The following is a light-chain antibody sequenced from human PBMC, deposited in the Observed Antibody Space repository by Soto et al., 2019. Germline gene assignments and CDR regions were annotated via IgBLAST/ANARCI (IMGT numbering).Light chain of an antibody. CDR1: QNISNY. J-gene: IGKJ5*01. Sequence: DIEMTQSPSSLSASIGDRVTISCRASQNISNYLNWYQQKSGKAPKLLIDGASSLRSRVPSRFGGTGSGTDFTLTISSLQPEDFAIYYCQQTYTTPEITFGQGTRLEIK. CDR2: GAS. CDR3: QQTYTTPEIT. V-gene: IGKV1-39*01.